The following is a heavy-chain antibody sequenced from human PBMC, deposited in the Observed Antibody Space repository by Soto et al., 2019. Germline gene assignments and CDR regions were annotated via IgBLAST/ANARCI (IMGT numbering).Heavy chain of an antibody. D-gene: IGHD3-16*02. CDR1: GGTFSSYA. V-gene: IGHV1-69*01. CDR3: AWGCRLGELSLPDY. CDR2: IIPIFGTA. Sequence: QVQLVQSGAEVKKPGSSVKVSCKASGGTFSSYAISWVRQAPGQGLEWMGGIIPIFGTANYAQKFQGRVTITVAESTCTAYMELRSLRSEDTAVSYCAWGCRLGELSLPDYWGQGTLVTVSS. J-gene: IGHJ4*02.